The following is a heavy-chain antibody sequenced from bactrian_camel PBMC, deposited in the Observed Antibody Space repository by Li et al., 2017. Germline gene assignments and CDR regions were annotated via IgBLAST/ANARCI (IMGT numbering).Heavy chain of an antibody. V-gene: IGHV3S60*01. J-gene: IGHJ6*01. CDR2: TISGNGRT. CDR1: GFTLDESD. D-gene: IGHD6*01. CDR3: VRDYGGSWYSAFGY. Sequence: HVQLVESGGGLVQPGGSLRLSCTASGFTLDESDMGWYRQAPGHECELVGTISGNGRTHYVDSAKGRSTISRDNAKNTVHLQMNSLKPEDTAVYYCVRDYGGSWYSAFGYWGQGTQVTVS.